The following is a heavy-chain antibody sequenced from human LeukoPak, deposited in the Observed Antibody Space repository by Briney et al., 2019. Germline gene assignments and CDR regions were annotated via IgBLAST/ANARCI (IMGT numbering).Heavy chain of an antibody. D-gene: IGHD1-26*01. Sequence: ASVKVSCKASGYTFTSYDLNWVRQATGQGLEWIGWMNPNSGNTGYAQKFQGRVTMTEGTSTDTAYMELSSLRSEDTAVYYCATGYILWELPGYWGQGTLVTVSS. J-gene: IGHJ4*02. CDR2: MNPNSGNT. CDR1: GYTFTSYD. V-gene: IGHV1-8*01. CDR3: ATGYILWELPGY.